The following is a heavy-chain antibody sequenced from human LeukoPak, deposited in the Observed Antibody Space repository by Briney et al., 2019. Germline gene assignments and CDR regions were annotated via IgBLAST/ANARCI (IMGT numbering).Heavy chain of an antibody. V-gene: IGHV4-34*01. D-gene: IGHD5-12*01. J-gene: IGHJ5*02. CDR3: ARGRGGRYSGYGNWLGP. Sequence: SETLSLTCAVHGGSFSGYYWSWIRQPPGKGLEWIGEINHSGSTNYNPSLKSRVTISVDTSKNQFSLKLSSVTAADTAVYYCARGRGGRYSGYGNWLGPWGQGTLVTVSS. CDR2: INHSGST. CDR1: GGSFSGYY.